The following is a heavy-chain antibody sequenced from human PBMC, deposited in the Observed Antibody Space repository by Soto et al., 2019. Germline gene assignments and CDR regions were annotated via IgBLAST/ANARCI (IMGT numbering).Heavy chain of an antibody. V-gene: IGHV4-59*01. CDR3: ERELISDPPYFFVF. J-gene: IGHJ4*02. Sequence: SETLSLTCTVSGGSISSYYWSWIRQPPGKGLEWIGYIHYSGSTNYSPSLKSRVTISLDTAKNQFSLKLSSVTAADTAVYYCERELISDPPYFFVFGARGPLVPGSS. CDR2: IHYSGST. CDR1: GGSISSYY. D-gene: IGHD1-26*01.